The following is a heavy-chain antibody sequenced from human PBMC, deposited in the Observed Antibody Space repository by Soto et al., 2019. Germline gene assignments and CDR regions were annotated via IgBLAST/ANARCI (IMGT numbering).Heavy chain of an antibody. CDR2: MNPNSGNT. CDR1: GYTFTSYD. CDR3: TGVFSSSSSTPGGLYYYYYLDV. D-gene: IGHD6-6*01. J-gene: IGHJ6*03. Sequence: ASVKVSCKASGYTFTSYDINWVRQATGQGLGWMGWMNPNSGNTGYAQKYQGRVTMTRNTSISTAYMELSSLRSENTAEKNCTGVFSSSSSTPGGLYYYYYLDVWGKGTTVTVSS. V-gene: IGHV1-8*01.